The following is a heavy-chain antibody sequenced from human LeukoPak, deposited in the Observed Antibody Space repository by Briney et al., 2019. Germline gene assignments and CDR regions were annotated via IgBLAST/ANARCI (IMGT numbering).Heavy chain of an antibody. J-gene: IGHJ5*02. CDR3: ARHGRLRTYYHGSGTPSQYNWFDP. CDR1: GGSFSGYY. CDR2: INHSGST. V-gene: IGHV4-34*01. Sequence: SETLSLTCAVYGGSFSGYYWSWIRQPPGKGLEWIGAINHSGSTNYNPSLKSRVTISVDTSKNQFSLKLSSVTAADTAVYYCARHGRLRTYYHGSGTPSQYNWFDPRGQGTLVTVSS. D-gene: IGHD3-10*01.